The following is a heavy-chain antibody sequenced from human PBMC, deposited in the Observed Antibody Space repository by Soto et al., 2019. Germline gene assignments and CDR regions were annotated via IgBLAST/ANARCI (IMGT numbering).Heavy chain of an antibody. D-gene: IGHD3-3*01. J-gene: IGHJ6*02. CDR3: ARQVLDNNQLYYYYGMDV. Sequence: SETLSLTCTVSGGSISSSSYYWGWIRQPPGKGLEWIGSIYYSGSTYYNPSLKSRVTISVDTSKNQFSLKLSSVTAADTAVYYCARQVLDNNQLYYYYGMDVWGQGTTVT. V-gene: IGHV4-39*01. CDR2: IYYSGST. CDR1: GGSISSSSYY.